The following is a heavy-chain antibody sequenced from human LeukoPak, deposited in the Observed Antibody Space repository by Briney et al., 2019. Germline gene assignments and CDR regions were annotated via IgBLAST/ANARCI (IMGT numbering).Heavy chain of an antibody. CDR3: ARDYRPIAAAGRRYYYMDV. V-gene: IGHV4-34*01. CDR1: GGSFSGYY. D-gene: IGHD6-13*01. J-gene: IGHJ6*03. Sequence: KPSETLSLTCAFYGGSFSGYYWSWIRQPPGKGLEWIGEINHSGSTNYNPSLKSRVTISVDTSKNQFSLRLSSVTAADTAVYYCARDYRPIAAAGRRYYYMDVGGKGTTVTVSS. CDR2: INHSGST.